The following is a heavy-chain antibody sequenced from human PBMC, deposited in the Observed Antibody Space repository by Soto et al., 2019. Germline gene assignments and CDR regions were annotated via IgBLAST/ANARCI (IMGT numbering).Heavy chain of an antibody. V-gene: IGHV3-30*18. D-gene: IGHD2-15*01. J-gene: IGHJ6*03. CDR2: ISYDGSNK. CDR3: AKDQVDIVVVVAADRPGPVVAAHYYYYYMDV. CDR1: GFTFSSYG. Sequence: GGSLRLSCAASGFTFSSYGMHWVRQAPGKGLEWVAVISYDGSNKYYADSVKGRFTISRDNSKNTLFLQMNSLRAEDTAVYYCAKDQVDIVVVVAADRPGPVVAAHYYYYYMDVWGKGTTVTVSS.